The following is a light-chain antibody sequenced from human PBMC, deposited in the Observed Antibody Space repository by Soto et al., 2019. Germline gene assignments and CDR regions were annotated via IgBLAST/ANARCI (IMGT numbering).Light chain of an antibody. CDR1: SCNIGAGYD. V-gene: IGLV1-40*01. J-gene: IGLJ3*02. CDR2: GNS. CDR3: QSYASSLSGSV. Sequence: QSVLTQPPSVSGAPGQRVTISCTGSSCNIGAGYDVHWYQQLPGTAPKLLIYGNSNRPSAVPDRFSGTKSRTSASLAITGLQAEDDADYYCQSYASSLSGSVFGEGTKLTVL.